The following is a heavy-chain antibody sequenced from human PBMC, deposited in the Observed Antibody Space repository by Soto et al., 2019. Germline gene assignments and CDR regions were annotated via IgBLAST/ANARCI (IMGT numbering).Heavy chain of an antibody. CDR2: ISAYNGNT. CDR3: ATETEIFDY. V-gene: IGHV1-18*01. Sequence: QVQLVQSGAEVKKPWASVKVSCKASGYTCTSYGINWVRQDPGQGRAWMGWISAYNGNTNYAQKRQGRVTMTTDTSTSTAYMELRSLRSDDTDVYSCATETEIFDYWGQGTLVTVSS. J-gene: IGHJ4*02. CDR1: GYTCTSYG.